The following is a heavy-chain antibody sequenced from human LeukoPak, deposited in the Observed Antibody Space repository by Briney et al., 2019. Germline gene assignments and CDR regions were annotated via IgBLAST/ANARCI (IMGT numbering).Heavy chain of an antibody. CDR1: GFTFDDYA. V-gene: IGHV3-9*01. CDR3: AKDRRPTVSGGYFDL. J-gene: IGHJ2*01. CDR2: ISWNTGHK. D-gene: IGHD3-10*01. Sequence: QSGGSLRLSCAASGFTFDDYAMHWVRQAPGKGLEWVSGISWNTGHKGYADSVKGRFTISRDNAKNSLYLQMNSLRAEDTALYYCAKDRRPTVSGGYFDLWGRGTLVIVSS.